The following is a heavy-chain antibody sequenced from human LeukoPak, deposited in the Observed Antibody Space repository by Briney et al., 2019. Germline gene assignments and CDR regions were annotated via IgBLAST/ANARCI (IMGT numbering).Heavy chain of an antibody. D-gene: IGHD5-18*01. Sequence: SETLSLTCAVYGGSFSGYYWSWIRQPPGKGLEWIGEINHSGSTNYNPSLKSRVTISVDTSKNQFSLKLSSVTAADTAVYYCARAERGYSYAYWGQGTLVTVSS. J-gene: IGHJ4*02. V-gene: IGHV4-34*01. CDR2: INHSGST. CDR1: GGSFSGYY. CDR3: ARAERGYSYAY.